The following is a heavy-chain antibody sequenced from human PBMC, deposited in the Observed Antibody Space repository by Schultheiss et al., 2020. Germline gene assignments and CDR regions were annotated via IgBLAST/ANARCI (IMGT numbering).Heavy chain of an antibody. V-gene: IGHV3-30*07. D-gene: IGHD6-13*01. CDR1: GFTFSNAW. J-gene: IGHJ4*02. CDR3: AKDLEISSWYPADY. CDR2: ISYDGSNK. Sequence: GESLKISCAASGFTFSNAWMSWVRQAPGKGLEWVAVISYDGSNKYYADSVKGRFTISRDNSKNTLYLQMNSLRAEDTAVYYCAKDLEISSWYPADYWGQGTLVTVSS.